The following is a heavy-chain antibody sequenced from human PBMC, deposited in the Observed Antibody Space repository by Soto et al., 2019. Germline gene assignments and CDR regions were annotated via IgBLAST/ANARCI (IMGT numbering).Heavy chain of an antibody. D-gene: IGHD5-18*01. CDR3: SGQLWWNNWFXP. CDR1: GGSISSYY. Sequence: ETLSLTCTVSGGSISSYYWSWIRQPPGKGLEWIGYIYYSGSTNYNPSLKSRVTISVDTSKNQFSLKLSSVTAADTAVYYCSGQLWWNNWFXPWGQGTLVTVSS. CDR2: IYYSGST. V-gene: IGHV4-59*01. J-gene: IGHJ5*02.